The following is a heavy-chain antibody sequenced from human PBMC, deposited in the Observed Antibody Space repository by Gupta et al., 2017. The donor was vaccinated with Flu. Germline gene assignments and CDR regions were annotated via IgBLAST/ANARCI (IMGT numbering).Heavy chain of an antibody. D-gene: IGHD6-13*01. CDR1: GGTFSSYT. CDR3: ASTLAYSRDWFDP. Sequence: QVQLVQSGAEVKKPGSSVKVSCKASGGTFSSYTISWVRQAPGQGLKWMGRIIPILGIANYAQKFQGRVTSTADKSTSTAYMELSSLRSEDTAGYDWASTLAYSRDWFDPWGQGTRGTVSS. V-gene: IGHV1-69*02. J-gene: IGHJ5*02. CDR2: IIPILGIA.